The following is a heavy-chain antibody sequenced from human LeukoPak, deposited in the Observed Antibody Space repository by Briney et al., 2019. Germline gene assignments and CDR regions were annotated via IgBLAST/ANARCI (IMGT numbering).Heavy chain of an antibody. Sequence: GGSLSLSCAASGFTFSSYAMSWVRQAPGKGLEWVSAMSGSGGSTYYADSVKGRFTTSRDNSKNTLYLQMNSLRAEDTAVYYCAKGNSGWPNWFDPWGQGTLVTVSS. V-gene: IGHV3-23*01. D-gene: IGHD5-12*01. CDR2: MSGSGGST. CDR3: AKGNSGWPNWFDP. J-gene: IGHJ5*02. CDR1: GFTFSSYA.